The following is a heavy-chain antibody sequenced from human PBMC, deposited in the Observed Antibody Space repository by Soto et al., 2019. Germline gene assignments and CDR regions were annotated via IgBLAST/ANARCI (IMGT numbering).Heavy chain of an antibody. J-gene: IGHJ4*02. CDR2: IDWDDDK. CDR3: ARMVILGYCSGGSCYKRALAPPDY. CDR1: GFSLSTSGMC. V-gene: IGHV2-70*11. Sequence: SAPTLVNPTQTLTLTCTFSGFSLSTSGMCVSWIRQPPGKALEWLARIDWDDDKYYSTSLKTRLTISKDTSKNQVVLTMTNMDPVDTATYYCARMVILGYCSGGSCYKRALAPPDYWGQGTLVTVSS. D-gene: IGHD2-15*01.